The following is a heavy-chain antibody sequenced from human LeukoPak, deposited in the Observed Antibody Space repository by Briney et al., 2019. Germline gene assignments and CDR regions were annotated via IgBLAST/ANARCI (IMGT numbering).Heavy chain of an antibody. CDR2: IKQDGSKK. Sequence: GGSLRLSCAASGFTLSKSWMTWVRQAPGKGLEWLANIKQDGSKKNYVDSVKGRFTISRDNDKNLLYLQMNSLRAEDTAVYYCTTEMWGSEYWGQGTLVTVSP. CDR3: TTEMWGSEY. J-gene: IGHJ4*02. V-gene: IGHV3-7*03. CDR1: GFTLSKSW. D-gene: IGHD1-26*01.